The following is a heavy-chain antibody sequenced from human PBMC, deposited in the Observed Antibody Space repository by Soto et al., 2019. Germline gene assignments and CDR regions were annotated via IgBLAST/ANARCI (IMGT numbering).Heavy chain of an antibody. Sequence: GASVKVYCKASGYTFTSYGISWVRQAPGQGLEWMGWISAYNGNTNYAQKLQGRVTMTTDTSTSTAYMELRSLRSDDTAVYYCARDRFPTVTTWWYYYYGMDVWGQGTTVTVSS. CDR3: ARDRFPTVTTWWYYYYGMDV. D-gene: IGHD4-17*01. CDR1: GYTFTSYG. J-gene: IGHJ6*02. V-gene: IGHV1-18*04. CDR2: ISAYNGNT.